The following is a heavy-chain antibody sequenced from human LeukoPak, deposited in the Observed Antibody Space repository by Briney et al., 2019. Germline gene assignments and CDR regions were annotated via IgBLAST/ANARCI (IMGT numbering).Heavy chain of an antibody. CDR3: ARHYGP. CDR2: IYDSGST. V-gene: IGHV4-39*01. Sequence: SETLSLTCTVSGGSIRSSYYYWGWIRQPPGKGLEWIGSIYDSGSTYYNPSLKSRVTISVDTSKNQFSLKLNSVTAADTAVYNCARHYGPWGQGTLVTVSS. CDR1: GGSIRSSYYY. D-gene: IGHD3-10*01. J-gene: IGHJ5*02.